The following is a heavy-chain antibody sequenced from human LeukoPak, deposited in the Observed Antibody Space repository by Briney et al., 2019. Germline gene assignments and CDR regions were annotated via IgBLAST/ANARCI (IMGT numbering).Heavy chain of an antibody. D-gene: IGHD4-23*01. Sequence: SETLSLTCTLSGDSISSSDHYWVWIRQSPGKGLEWIGSVSQSGNTYYKSSLKSRVTVSIDTSKNEFSLKLSSVTAADTAVYYCARVFGVYGGQGAFDIWGQGTMVTVSS. J-gene: IGHJ3*02. CDR2: VSQSGNT. CDR3: ARVFGVYGGQGAFDI. CDR1: GDSISSSDHY. V-gene: IGHV4-39*01.